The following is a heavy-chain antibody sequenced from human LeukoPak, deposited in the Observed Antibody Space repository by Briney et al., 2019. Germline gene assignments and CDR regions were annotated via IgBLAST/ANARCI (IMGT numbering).Heavy chain of an antibody. V-gene: IGHV3-23*01. J-gene: IGHJ4*02. Sequence: GGSLRLSCAASGFTFSNYTMNWVRQAPGKGLEWVSAISGSGGNTYYADSVKGRFTISRDNSKNTLFLQMNSLRAEDTAVYYCAKEAQGLDYWGQGTLVTVSS. CDR3: AKEAQGLDY. CDR1: GFTFSNYT. CDR2: ISGSGGNT.